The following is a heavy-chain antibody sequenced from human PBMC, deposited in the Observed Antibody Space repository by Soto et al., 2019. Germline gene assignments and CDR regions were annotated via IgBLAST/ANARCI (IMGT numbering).Heavy chain of an antibody. CDR1: GFTVSSNY. D-gene: IGHD3-22*01. Sequence: GGSLRLSCAASGFTVSSNYLAWVRQAPGKGLKWVSVLYPNGRAYYADSVKGRFTVSTDNSKNSVYLQMNTLRAEDTAFYYCARGLGREYPDKRGYVNLDYWGQGTLVTVSS. CDR3: ARGLGREYPDKRGYVNLDY. CDR2: LYPNGRA. V-gene: IGHV3-53*01. J-gene: IGHJ4*02.